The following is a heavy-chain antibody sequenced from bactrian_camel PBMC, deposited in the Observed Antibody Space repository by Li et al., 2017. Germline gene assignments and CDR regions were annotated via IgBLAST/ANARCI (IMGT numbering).Heavy chain of an antibody. CDR3: AADDPPSGDCGNWNYGPQDRPSEEFGY. CDR1: GYTFSSYC. J-gene: IGHJ4*01. V-gene: IGHV3S6*01. CDR2: IDSDGSIS. D-gene: IGHD8*01. Sequence: HVQLVESGGGSVQAGGSLRLSCAASGYTFSSYCMAWFRQVPGKQREAIAAIDSDGSISYDEVVVKGRFTISKDNARDTLYLQMNSLKPEDTAMYYCAADDPPSGDCGNWNYGPQDRPSEEFGYWGKGTQVTVS.